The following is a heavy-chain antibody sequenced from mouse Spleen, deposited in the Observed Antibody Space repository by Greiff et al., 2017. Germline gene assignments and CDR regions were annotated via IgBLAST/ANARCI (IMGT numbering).Heavy chain of an antibody. CDR3: ARSELGGLYYFDY. V-gene: IGHV1-69*01. CDR2: IDPSDSYT. CDR1: GYTFTSYW. J-gene: IGHJ2*01. Sequence: QVQLQQPGAELVMPGASVKLSCKASGYTFTSYWMHWVKQRPGQGLEWIGEIDPSDSYTNYNQKFKGKATLTVDKSSSTAYMQLSSLTSEDSAVYYCARSELGGLYYFDYWGQGTTLTVSS. D-gene: IGHD4-1*01.